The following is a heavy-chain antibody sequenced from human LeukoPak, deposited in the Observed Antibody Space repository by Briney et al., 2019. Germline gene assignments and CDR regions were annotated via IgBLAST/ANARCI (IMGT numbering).Heavy chain of an antibody. CDR1: GGSFSGYY. Sequence: SETLSLTCAVYGGSFSGYYWSWIRQPPGKGLEWIGEINHSGSTNYNPSLKSRVTISVDTSKNQFSLKLSSVTAADTAVYYCARGRRDWSSGWYRNWFDPWGQGTLVTVSS. D-gene: IGHD6-19*01. V-gene: IGHV4-34*01. CDR3: ARGRRDWSSGWYRNWFDP. J-gene: IGHJ5*02. CDR2: INHSGST.